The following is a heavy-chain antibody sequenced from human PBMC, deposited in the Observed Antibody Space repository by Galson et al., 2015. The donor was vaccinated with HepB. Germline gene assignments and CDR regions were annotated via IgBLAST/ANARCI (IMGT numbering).Heavy chain of an antibody. CDR3: ANERTAGGRQGERGMDV. CDR2: ISYDGSNK. CDR1: GFTFSSYG. D-gene: IGHD1-26*01. J-gene: IGHJ6*02. V-gene: IGHV3-30*18. Sequence: SLRLSCAASGFTFSSYGMHWVRQAPGKGLEWVAVISYDGSNKYYADSVKGRFTISRDNSKNTLYLQMNSLRAEDTAVYYCANERTAGGRQGERGMDVWGQGSTVTVSS.